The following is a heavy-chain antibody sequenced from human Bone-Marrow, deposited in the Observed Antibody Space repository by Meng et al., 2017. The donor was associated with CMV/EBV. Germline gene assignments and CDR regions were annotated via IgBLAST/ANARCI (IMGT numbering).Heavy chain of an antibody. CDR2: INHSGST. D-gene: IGHD3/OR15-3a*01. J-gene: IGHJ6*02. V-gene: IGHV4-34*01. Sequence: SETLSLTCAVYGGSFSGYYWSWIRQPPGKGLEWIGEINHSGSTNYNPSLKSRVTISVDTSKNQFSLKLSSVTAADTAVYYCARQDRSNFGMDVWGQGTTVTVSS. CDR1: GGSFSGYY. CDR3: ARQDRSNFGMDV.